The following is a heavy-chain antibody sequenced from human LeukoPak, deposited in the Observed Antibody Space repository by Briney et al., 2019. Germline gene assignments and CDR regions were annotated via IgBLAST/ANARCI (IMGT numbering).Heavy chain of an antibody. CDR1: GFTVSSNF. CDR2: IYSDGST. V-gene: IGHV3-53*01. D-gene: IGHD4-17*01. CDR3: AGSVTTPGLNYCFDF. J-gene: IGHJ4*02. Sequence: GGSLRLSCAASGFTVSSNFMMWVRQAPGKGLEWVSFIYSDGSTYYADSVKGRFTISRDNAKNSLYLQMNSLRAEDTAVYYCAGSVTTPGLNYCFDFWGQGTLVTVSS.